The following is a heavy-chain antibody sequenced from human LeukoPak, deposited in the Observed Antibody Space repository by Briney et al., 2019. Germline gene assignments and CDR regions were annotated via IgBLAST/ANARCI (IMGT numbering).Heavy chain of an antibody. CDR2: IGTSGDT. D-gene: IGHD6-19*01. Sequence: GGSLRLSCAASGFNFSRYDMHWVRQATGKGLEWVSVIGTSGDTYYARSVKGRFTISRENAKNSLYLQMNSLTAGDTAVYYCSRVGSSGWPNNFDSWGQGTLVTVSS. CDR3: SRVGSSGWPNNFDS. J-gene: IGHJ4*02. V-gene: IGHV3-13*04. CDR1: GFNFSRYD.